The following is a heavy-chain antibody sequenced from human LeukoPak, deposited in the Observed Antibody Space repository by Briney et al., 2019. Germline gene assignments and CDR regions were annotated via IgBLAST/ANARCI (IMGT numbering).Heavy chain of an antibody. J-gene: IGHJ4*02. CDR3: ARGFRMGVTGTTGY. D-gene: IGHD1-7*01. CDR1: GGTFSSYA. CDR2: IIPILGIA. Sequence: VASVKVSCKASGGTFSSYAISWVRQAPGQGLEWMGRIIPILGIANYAQKFQGRVTMTRNTSISTGYMELSSLRSEDTAVYYCARGFRMGVTGTTGYWGQGTLVTVSS. V-gene: IGHV1-69*04.